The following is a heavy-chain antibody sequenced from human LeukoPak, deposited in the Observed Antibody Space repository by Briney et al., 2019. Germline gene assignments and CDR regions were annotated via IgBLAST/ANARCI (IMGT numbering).Heavy chain of an antibody. CDR1: GFTFSSYW. CDR3: ARDRAQWLVRAGFDY. V-gene: IGHV3-7*01. J-gene: IGHJ4*02. D-gene: IGHD6-19*01. Sequence: GGSLRLSCAASGFTFSSYWMSWVRQAPGKGLEWVANIKQDGSEKYYVDSVKGRFTISRDNAKNSLYLQMNSLRAEDTAVYYCARDRAQWLVRAGFDYWGQGTLVTVSS. CDR2: IKQDGSEK.